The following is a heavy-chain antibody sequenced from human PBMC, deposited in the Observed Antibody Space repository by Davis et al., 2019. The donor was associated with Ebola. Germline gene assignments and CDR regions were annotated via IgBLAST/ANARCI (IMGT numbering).Heavy chain of an antibody. CDR2: IRSKANSYAT. V-gene: IGHV3-73*01. CDR1: GFTFSGSA. J-gene: IGHJ4*02. D-gene: IGHD2-2*01. Sequence: GESLKIFCAASGFTFSGSAMHWVRQASGKGLEWVGRIRSKANSYATAYAASVKGRFTISRDDSKNTAYLQMNSLKTEDTAVYYCSTSSPDYWGQGTLVTVSS. CDR3: STSSPDY.